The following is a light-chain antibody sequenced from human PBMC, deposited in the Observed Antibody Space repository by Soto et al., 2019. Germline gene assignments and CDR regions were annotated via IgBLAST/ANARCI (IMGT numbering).Light chain of an antibody. CDR3: QQAYSHPLT. J-gene: IGKJ4*01. CDR2: GAS. CDR1: QDISNY. V-gene: IGKV1-39*01. Sequence: DIQMTQSPSSLSASVGDRVTITCQASQDISNYLNWYQQKPGKAPKLLIYGASGLQVGVPSRFSGSVSGADFTLTISNLQPEDFATYYCQQAYSHPLTFGGGTKVDIK.